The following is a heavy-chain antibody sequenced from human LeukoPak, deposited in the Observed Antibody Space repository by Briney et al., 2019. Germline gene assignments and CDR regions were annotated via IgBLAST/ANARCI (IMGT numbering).Heavy chain of an antibody. J-gene: IGHJ4*02. Sequence: ASVKVSCKASGFSFYDNYQYLYWVRQAPGQGLESMGCIHPKSGNTEYPQKFQGRVILTRDTSINTAYMELRDLTFDDTAVYFCARDGPSGTPEFDYWGQGTLVTVSS. CDR1: GFSFYDNYQY. V-gene: IGHV1-2*02. CDR3: ARDGPSGTPEFDY. CDR2: IHPKSGNT.